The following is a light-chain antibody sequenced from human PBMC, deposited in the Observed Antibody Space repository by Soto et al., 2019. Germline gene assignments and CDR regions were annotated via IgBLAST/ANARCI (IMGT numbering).Light chain of an antibody. V-gene: IGLV1-51*01. CDR1: SSNIGNNY. CDR2: NNN. J-gene: IGLJ2*01. CDR3: AAWDTNLSAVV. Sequence: QAVVTQPPSVSAAPGQNVTISCSGSSSNIGNNYVSWYHHLPGTAPKLLIYNNNQRPSGIPDRFSGSRSGTSATLGITGLQTGDEADYYCAAWDTNLSAVVFGGGTKVTVL.